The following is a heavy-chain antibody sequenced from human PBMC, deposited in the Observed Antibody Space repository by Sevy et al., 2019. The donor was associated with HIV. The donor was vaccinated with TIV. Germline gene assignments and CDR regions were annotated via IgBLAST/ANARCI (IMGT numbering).Heavy chain of an antibody. CDR1: GFTFSNWW. D-gene: IGHD2-2*01. CDR3: ARGGCSATSCLDY. Sequence: WGYLRLSCAASGFTFSNWWMHWVRRAPGKGLVGVSRVNTDGSKTNYADSVQGRFTISRDNTKNTLYLQMNSLAGEDTAVYYSARGGCSATSCLDYWGQGALVLVSS. J-gene: IGHJ4*02. V-gene: IGHV3-74*01. CDR2: VNTDGSKT.